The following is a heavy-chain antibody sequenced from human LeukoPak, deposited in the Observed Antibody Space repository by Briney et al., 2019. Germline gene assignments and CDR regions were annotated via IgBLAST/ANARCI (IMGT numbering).Heavy chain of an antibody. CDR3: AKDGRAAGASLYYFDY. D-gene: IGHD1-26*01. CDR1: GFTFTRYD. CDR2: IRYDGSNE. J-gene: IGHJ4*02. V-gene: IGHV3-30*02. Sequence: GGSLGLSCAAFGFTFTRYDMYWVRQAADKGLEWVASIRYDGSNEYYVDSVKGRFTISRDNSNNTLYLQMNSLRGDDTAVYYCAKDGRAAGASLYYFDYWGQGTLVTVSS.